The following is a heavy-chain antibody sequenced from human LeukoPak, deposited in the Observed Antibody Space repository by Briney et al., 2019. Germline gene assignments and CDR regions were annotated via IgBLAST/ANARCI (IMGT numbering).Heavy chain of an antibody. J-gene: IGHJ4*02. Sequence: QPGGSLRLSCAASGFTFSSYAMSWVRQAPGKGLEWVSTISGSGGSTYYADSVKGRFTISRDNSKNTLYLQMNSLRAEDTAVYYCARDKDEAESLGIGDYWGQGTLVTVSS. CDR2: ISGSGGST. CDR1: GFTFSSYA. V-gene: IGHV3-23*01. D-gene: IGHD1-14*01. CDR3: ARDKDEAESLGIGDY.